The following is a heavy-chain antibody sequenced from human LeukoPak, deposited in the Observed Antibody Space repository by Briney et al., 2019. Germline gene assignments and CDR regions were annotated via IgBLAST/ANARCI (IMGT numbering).Heavy chain of an antibody. D-gene: IGHD3-10*01. CDR3: ARQVYYGSETLFDY. Sequence: SETLSLTCTVSGGSISSYYWSWIQQPPGKGLEWIGYIYYSGSTNYNPSLKSRVTISVDTSKNQFSLELSSVTAADTAVYYCARQVYYGSETLFDYWGQGTLVTVSS. CDR2: IYYSGST. J-gene: IGHJ4*02. V-gene: IGHV4-59*08. CDR1: GGSISSYY.